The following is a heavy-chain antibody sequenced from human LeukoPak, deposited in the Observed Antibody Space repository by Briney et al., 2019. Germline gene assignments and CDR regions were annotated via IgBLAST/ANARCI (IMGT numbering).Heavy chain of an antibody. D-gene: IGHD6-13*01. CDR2: IRHDGSDK. V-gene: IGHV3-7*03. Sequence: GGSLRLSCAASGFTFNNHWMSWVRQAPGKGLEWVANIRHDGSDKKYADSVKGRFTISRDNAENSLFLQMNSLRAEDTAVYYCARRITIAAAGWGYGMDVWGQGTTVTVSS. J-gene: IGHJ6*02. CDR1: GFTFNNHW. CDR3: ARRITIAAAGWGYGMDV.